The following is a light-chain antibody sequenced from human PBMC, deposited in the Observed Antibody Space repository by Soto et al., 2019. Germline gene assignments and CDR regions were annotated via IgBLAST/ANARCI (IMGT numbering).Light chain of an antibody. CDR1: TSDVGGYNY. V-gene: IGLV2-14*01. CDR2: EVS. Sequence: QSALTQPASVSGSPGQSITISCTGTTSDVGGYNYVSWYQQRPGKAPKLMIYEVSNRPSGVSNRFSGSKSGNTASLTISGLQAEDEADYYCSSYASSITYVFGTGTQLTVL. CDR3: SSYASSITYV. J-gene: IGLJ1*01.